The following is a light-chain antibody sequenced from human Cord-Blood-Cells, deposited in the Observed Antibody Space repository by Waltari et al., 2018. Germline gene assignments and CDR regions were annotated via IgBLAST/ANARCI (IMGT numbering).Light chain of an antibody. CDR1: KLGDKY. CDR3: QAWDSSIGV. V-gene: IGLV3-1*01. J-gene: IGLJ2*01. CDR2: QDS. Sequence: SYELTPPPSVSVSPGQTASITCSGDKLGDKYACGYQRKPGQSPVLVIYQDSKRPSGIPKRIAGSSAGNTATLTSGGTQAMDEADYNCQAWDSSIGVFGGGTKLTVL.